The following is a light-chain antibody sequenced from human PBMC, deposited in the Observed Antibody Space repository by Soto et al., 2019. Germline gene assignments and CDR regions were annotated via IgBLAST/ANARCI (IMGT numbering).Light chain of an antibody. V-gene: IGKV1-5*01. CDR1: QSISTW. J-gene: IGKJ2*01. Sequence: DIQMTQSPSTLSASVGDRVTITCRASQSISTWLAWYQQKPGIAPKLLIYDASSMKSGVPSRFSGSGSGTEFTLTISSLQPDDFATYYCQQYNSFSPYTFGQGTKLEIK. CDR3: QQYNSFSPYT. CDR2: DAS.